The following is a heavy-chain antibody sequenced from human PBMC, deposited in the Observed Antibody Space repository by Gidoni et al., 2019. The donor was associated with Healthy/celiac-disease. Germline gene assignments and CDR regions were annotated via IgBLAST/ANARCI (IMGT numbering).Heavy chain of an antibody. CDR1: GITFSSYG. CDR2: ISYDGSNK. V-gene: IGHV3-30*18. J-gene: IGHJ4*02. Sequence: VQLLESGGGVVQPGRPLRLSCADSGITFSSYGMHLVRQAPGKGLEWVAVISYDGSNKYYADSVKGRFTISRDNSKNTLYLQMNSLRAEDTAVYYCAKDPSGWYGGVDYWGQGTLVTVSS. CDR3: AKDPSGWYGGVDY. D-gene: IGHD6-19*01.